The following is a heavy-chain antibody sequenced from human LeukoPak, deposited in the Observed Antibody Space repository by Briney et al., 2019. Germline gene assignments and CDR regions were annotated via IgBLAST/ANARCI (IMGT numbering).Heavy chain of an antibody. CDR1: GFTFSNYW. CDR3: ARGVTYGMDV. Sequence: GGSLRLSCAASGFTFSNYWMSWVRQAPGKGLEWVANIKQDGSEKCYVDSVRGRFTISRDNAKNSLYLQMNSLRDEDTAVYYCARGVTYGMDVWGQGTTVTVSS. D-gene: IGHD2-21*02. CDR2: IKQDGSEK. J-gene: IGHJ6*02. V-gene: IGHV3-7*01.